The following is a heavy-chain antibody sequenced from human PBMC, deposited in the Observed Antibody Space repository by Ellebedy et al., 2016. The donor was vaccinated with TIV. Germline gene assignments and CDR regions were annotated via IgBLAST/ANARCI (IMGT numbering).Heavy chain of an antibody. D-gene: IGHD1-26*01. J-gene: IGHJ5*02. V-gene: IGHV4-61*02. CDR2: IYTSGST. Sequence: SETLSLTXTVSGGSISSGSYYWSWIRQPAGKGLEWIGRIYTSGSTNYNPSLKSRVTMSVDTSKNQFSLKLSSVTAADTAVYYCARDGVEFSQWELAQNWFDPWGQGTLVTVSS. CDR3: ARDGVEFSQWELAQNWFDP. CDR1: GGSISSGSYY.